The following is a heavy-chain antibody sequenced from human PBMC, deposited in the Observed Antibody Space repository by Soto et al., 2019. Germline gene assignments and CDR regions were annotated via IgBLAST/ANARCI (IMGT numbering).Heavy chain of an antibody. CDR1: GYTFTSYG. CDR2: ISAYNGNT. Sequence: ASVKVSCKASGYTFTSYGISWVRQAPGQGLEWMGWISAYNGNTNYAQKLQGRVTMTTDTSTSTAYMELRSLRSDDTTVYYCARGTIAAAGTGLYYMDVCGKGTTVTVSS. V-gene: IGHV1-18*01. J-gene: IGHJ6*03. D-gene: IGHD6-13*01. CDR3: ARGTIAAAGTGLYYMDV.